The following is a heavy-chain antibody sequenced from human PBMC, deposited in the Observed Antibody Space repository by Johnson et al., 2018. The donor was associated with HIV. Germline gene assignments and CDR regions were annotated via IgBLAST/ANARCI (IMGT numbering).Heavy chain of an antibody. Sequence: QVQLVESGGGVVQPGRSLRLSCTASGFTFRSYGMYWVRQAPGKGLEWVALIWYDGSNKYYADSVQGRFTISRDNSKNTLYLQMNSLRAEETAVYYCAKARGVYDFRSGTADDAFDIWGQGTMVTVSS. CDR1: GFTFRSYG. V-gene: IGHV3-33*06. CDR2: IWYDGSNK. CDR3: AKARGVYDFRSGTADDAFDI. D-gene: IGHD3-3*01. J-gene: IGHJ3*02.